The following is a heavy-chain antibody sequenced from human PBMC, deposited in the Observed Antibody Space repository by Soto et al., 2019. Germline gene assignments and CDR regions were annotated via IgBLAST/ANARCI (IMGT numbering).Heavy chain of an antibody. CDR1: GGSFSGYY. Sequence: SETLSLSCAVYGGSFSGYYWSWIRQPPGKGLELIGEINHSGSTNYSPSLKSRVTISVDTSKNQFSLKLSSVTAADTAVDYCANCIYSYGSRYYYYYGMDVWGKWTTVTVSS. D-gene: IGHD5-18*01. CDR3: ANCIYSYGSRYYYYYGMDV. J-gene: IGHJ6*04. V-gene: IGHV4-34*01. CDR2: INHSGST.